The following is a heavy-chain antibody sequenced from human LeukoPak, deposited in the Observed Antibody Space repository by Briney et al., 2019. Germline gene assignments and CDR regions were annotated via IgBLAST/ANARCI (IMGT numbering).Heavy chain of an antibody. CDR1: GFTFSSYS. Sequence: GGSLRLSCAASGFTFSSYSMNWVRQAPGKGLEWVSALYIGGNTYYADSVRGRFTISRDNSKNTLYLQMNSLRAEDTAIYYCMTAAGYNFGQYWGQGTLVTVSS. CDR2: LYIGGNT. J-gene: IGHJ4*02. D-gene: IGHD5-18*01. V-gene: IGHV3-53*01. CDR3: MTAAGYNFGQY.